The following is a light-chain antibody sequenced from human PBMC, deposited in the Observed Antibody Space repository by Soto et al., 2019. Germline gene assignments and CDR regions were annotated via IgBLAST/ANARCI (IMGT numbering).Light chain of an antibody. CDR2: NND. V-gene: IGLV1-44*01. CDR1: SSNIGSNT. CDR3: AAWDDSRNKV. J-gene: IGLJ1*01. Sequence: QCVLTQPPSASWTPGQRVTISCSGSSSNIGSNTVNWYQQLPGTAPKLLIYNNDQRPSGVPDRFSGSKSGTSASLAISGLQSEDEADYYCAAWDDSRNKVFGSGTKVTVL.